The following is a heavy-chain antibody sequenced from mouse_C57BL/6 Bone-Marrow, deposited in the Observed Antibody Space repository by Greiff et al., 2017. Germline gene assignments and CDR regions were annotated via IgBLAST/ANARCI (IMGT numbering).Heavy chain of an antibody. CDR2: ISSGGSYT. J-gene: IGHJ4*01. CDR3: SSLHPYSMDY. CDR1: GFTFSSYG. Sequence: EVKVVESGGDLVKPGGSLKLSCAASGFTFSSYGMSWVRQTPDKRLEWVATISSGGSYTYYPDSVKGRFTISRDNAKNTLYLQMSSLKSEYTAMYYCSSLHPYSMDYWGQGTSVTVSS. V-gene: IGHV5-6*01. D-gene: IGHD1-1*01.